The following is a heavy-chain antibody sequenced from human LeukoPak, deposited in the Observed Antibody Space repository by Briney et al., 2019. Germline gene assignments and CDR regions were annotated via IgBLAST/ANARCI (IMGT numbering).Heavy chain of an antibody. CDR1: GGSISGYF. J-gene: IGHJ4*02. D-gene: IGHD3-10*01. Sequence: PSETLSLTCTVSGGSISGYFWSWIRQPPGKRLEWIGYVHYSGSTNYNPSLNSRVTISVDTSKNQLSLRLRSVTAEDTAVYYCARYGITIVRGGKYYFDSWGQGTLVTVSS. V-gene: IGHV4-59*08. CDR2: VHYSGST. CDR3: ARYGITIVRGGKYYFDS.